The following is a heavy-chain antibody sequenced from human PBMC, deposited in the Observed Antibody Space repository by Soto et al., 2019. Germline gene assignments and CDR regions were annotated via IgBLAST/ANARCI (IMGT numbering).Heavy chain of an antibody. CDR3: AKGVGIYSYGSSYYYYYGMDV. CDR1: GFTFSSYR. CDR2: ISYDGSNK. V-gene: IGHV3-30*18. D-gene: IGHD5-18*01. Sequence: PGGSLCLSCVASGFTFSSYRMHWVRQAPGKGLEWVAVISYDGSNKYYADSVNGRFTTSRDNSKNMPYLKMNSLRAEDTAVYYCAKGVGIYSYGSSYYYYYGMDVWGQGTTVTVSS. J-gene: IGHJ6*02.